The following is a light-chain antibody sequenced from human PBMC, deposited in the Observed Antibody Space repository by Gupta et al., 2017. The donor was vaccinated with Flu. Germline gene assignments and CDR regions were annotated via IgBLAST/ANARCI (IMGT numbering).Light chain of an antibody. CDR3: QVWDSSSDLVV. J-gene: IGLJ2*01. Sequence: TARITCGGNNIGGKTVHWYRQRPGQAPVLVVYDDSGRPSGIPERFSGSNSGNTATLTISRVEAGDEADYYCQVWDSSSDLVVFGGGTKLTV. CDR1: NIGGKT. CDR2: DDS. V-gene: IGLV3-21*02.